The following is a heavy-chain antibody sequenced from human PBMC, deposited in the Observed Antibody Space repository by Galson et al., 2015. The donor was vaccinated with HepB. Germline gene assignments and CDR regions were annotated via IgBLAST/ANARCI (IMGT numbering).Heavy chain of an antibody. CDR3: ARAGVDYGDLRTGY. V-gene: IGHV3-7*03. CDR1: GFTFSGYW. J-gene: IGHJ4*02. Sequence: SLRLSCAASGFTFSGYWMTWVRQAPGKGLEWVANIKQDGSEKYYVDSVKGRFTISRDNAKNSLYLQMNSLRDEDTAVYYCARAGVDYGDLRTGYWGQGTLVTVSS. CDR2: IKQDGSEK. D-gene: IGHD4-17*01.